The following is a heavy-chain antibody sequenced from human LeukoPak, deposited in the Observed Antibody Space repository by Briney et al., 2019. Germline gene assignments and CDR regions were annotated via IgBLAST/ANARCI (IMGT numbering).Heavy chain of an antibody. CDR1: GYTFTGYY. D-gene: IGHD6-13*01. CDR3: ARAVTRQQLVGY. J-gene: IGHJ4*02. CDR2: INPNSGGT. Sequence: ASVKVSCKASGYTFTGYYMHWVRQAPGQGLEWMGWINPNSGGTNYAQKFQGRVTMARDTSISTAYMELSRLRSDDTAVYYCARAVTRQQLVGYWGQGTLVTVSS. V-gene: IGHV1-2*02.